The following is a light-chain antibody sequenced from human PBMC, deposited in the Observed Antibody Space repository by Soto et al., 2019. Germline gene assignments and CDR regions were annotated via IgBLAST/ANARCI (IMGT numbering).Light chain of an antibody. V-gene: IGLV3-10*01. CDR2: EDS. Sequence: SYELTQPPSVSVSPGQTARITCSGDALPKKYAYWYQQKSGQAPVLVIYEDSKRPYGIPERFSGSSSGTMATLTISGAQVEDEADYYCYSTDSSGNHGVFVGGTKLTVL. CDR3: YSTDSSGNHGV. CDR1: ALPKKY. J-gene: IGLJ3*02.